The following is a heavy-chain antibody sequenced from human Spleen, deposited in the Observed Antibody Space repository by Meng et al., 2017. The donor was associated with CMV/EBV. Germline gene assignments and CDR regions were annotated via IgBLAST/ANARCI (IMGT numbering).Heavy chain of an antibody. CDR1: GFTFYIAW. Sequence: GGSLRLSCEGSGFTFYIAWMSWVRQAPGRGLEWVGRIKSKTDGGTTDYAAPVKGRFTISRDDSKNTLYLQMNSLKTEDTAVYYCTTGDIVLMVYARDAFDIWGQGTMVTVSS. CDR2: IKSKTDGGTT. V-gene: IGHV3-15*01. J-gene: IGHJ3*02. CDR3: TTGDIVLMVYARDAFDI. D-gene: IGHD2-8*01.